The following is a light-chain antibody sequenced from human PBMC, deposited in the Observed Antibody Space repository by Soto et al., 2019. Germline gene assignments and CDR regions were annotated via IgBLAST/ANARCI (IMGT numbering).Light chain of an antibody. V-gene: IGKV1-5*01. CDR3: QQYNNNPWT. J-gene: IGKJ1*01. CDR2: DAS. CDR1: QRISKW. Sequence: DIQMTQSPSTLSASVGDRVTITCRASQRISKWLAWYQQKPGKAPNLLIYDASSLQSGVPSMFSGSGSGTEFTLTISSLQPDDFATYYCQQYNNNPWTFGQGTKVDIK.